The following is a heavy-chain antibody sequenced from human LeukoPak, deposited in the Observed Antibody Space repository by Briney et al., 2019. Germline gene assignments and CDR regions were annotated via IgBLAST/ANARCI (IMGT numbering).Heavy chain of an antibody. CDR1: GYTLSGYE. CDR2: ISSSGSCI. CDR3: ARDGYSYGYYYYYGMDL. D-gene: IGHD5-18*01. J-gene: IGHJ6*04. V-gene: IGHV3-48*03. Sequence: GGCVRLSCGAWGYTLSGYEMKGVRQARGRGREGGSYISSSGSCIYYSDSVKRPFTLSRENANNSLYLQMNSLRTEDTAVYYCARDGYSYGYYYYYGMDLWGKGTTVTVSS.